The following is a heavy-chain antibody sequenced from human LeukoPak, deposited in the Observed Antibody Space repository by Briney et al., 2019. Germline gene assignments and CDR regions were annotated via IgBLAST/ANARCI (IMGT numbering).Heavy chain of an antibody. D-gene: IGHD5-18*01. J-gene: IGHJ4*02. CDR3: ARDGRRGWIQLRIDY. CDR1: GYTFTSYG. V-gene: IGHV1-18*01. CDR2: ISAYNGNT. Sequence: ASVKVSCKASGYTFTSYGISWVRQAPGQGLEWMGWISAYNGNTNYAQKLQGRVTITTDTSTSTAYMELRSPRSDDTAVYYCARDGRRGWIQLRIDYWGQGTLVTVSS.